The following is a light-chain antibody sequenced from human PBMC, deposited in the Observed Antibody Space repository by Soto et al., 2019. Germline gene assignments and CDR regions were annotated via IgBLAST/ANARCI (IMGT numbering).Light chain of an antibody. CDR1: SSNIGSTYD. Sequence: QSVLTQPPSVSGAPGQRVTISCTGSSSNIGSTYDVQWYQQLPGTAPKLLIHGNTDRPSGVPDRFSGSKSGTSASLAITGLQADGEADYYCQSYDDSLSVHYVLGTGTKVTVL. CDR3: QSYDDSLSVHYV. V-gene: IGLV1-40*01. J-gene: IGLJ1*01. CDR2: GNT.